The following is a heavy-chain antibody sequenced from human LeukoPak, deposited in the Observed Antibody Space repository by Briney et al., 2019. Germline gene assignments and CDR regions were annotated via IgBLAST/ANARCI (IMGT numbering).Heavy chain of an antibody. CDR1: GFTFSSYS. D-gene: IGHD1-26*01. J-gene: IGHJ3*02. CDR2: ISGSGGST. V-gene: IGHV3-23*01. Sequence: GGSLRLSCAASGFTFSSYSMNWVRQAPGKGLEWVSAISGSGGSTYYADSVKGRFTISRDNSKNTLYLQMNSLRAEDTAVYYCAKDVVGATGGAFDIWGQGTMVTVSS. CDR3: AKDVVGATGGAFDI.